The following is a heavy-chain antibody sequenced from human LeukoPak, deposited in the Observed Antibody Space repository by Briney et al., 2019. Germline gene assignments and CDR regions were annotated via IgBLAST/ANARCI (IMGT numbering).Heavy chain of an antibody. J-gene: IGHJ4*02. CDR1: GFTFSSYA. D-gene: IGHD3-22*01. Sequence: GGSLRLSCAASGFTFSSYAMSWVRQAPGKGLEWVSAISGSGGSTYYADSVKGRFTISRDNSKNTLYLQMNGLRAEDTAVYYCAKPYALYYDSSGYYFDYWGQGTLVTVSS. V-gene: IGHV3-23*01. CDR3: AKPYALYYDSSGYYFDY. CDR2: ISGSGGST.